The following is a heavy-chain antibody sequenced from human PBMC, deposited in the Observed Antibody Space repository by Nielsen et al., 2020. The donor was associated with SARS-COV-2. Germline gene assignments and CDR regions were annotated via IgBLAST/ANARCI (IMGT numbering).Heavy chain of an antibody. Sequence: SVKVSCKASGGTFSSYAISWVRQAPGQGLEWMGGIIPIFGTANYAQKFQGRVTITADKSTSTAYMELSSLRSEDTAVYYRAVEGYCSGGSCARDAFDIWGQGTMVTVSS. CDR1: GGTFSSYA. CDR2: IIPIFGTA. D-gene: IGHD2-15*01. J-gene: IGHJ3*02. V-gene: IGHV1-69*06. CDR3: AVEGYCSGGSCARDAFDI.